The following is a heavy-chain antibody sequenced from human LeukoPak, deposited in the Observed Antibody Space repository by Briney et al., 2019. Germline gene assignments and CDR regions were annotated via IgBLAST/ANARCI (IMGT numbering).Heavy chain of an antibody. Sequence: GGSLRLSCAASGFTFSSYAMHWVRQAPGKGLEWVAVISYDGSNKYYADSVKGRFTISRDNSKNTLYLQMNSLRAEDTAVYYCAREDTAMALVDYWGQGTLVTDSS. CDR2: ISYDGSNK. D-gene: IGHD5-18*01. V-gene: IGHV3-30-3*01. CDR1: GFTFSSYA. CDR3: AREDTAMALVDY. J-gene: IGHJ4*02.